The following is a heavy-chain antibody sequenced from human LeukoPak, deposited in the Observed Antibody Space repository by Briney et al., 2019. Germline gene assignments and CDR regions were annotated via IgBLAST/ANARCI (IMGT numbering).Heavy chain of an antibody. Sequence: GGSLRLSCAASGFTFSTYAVHWVRQPPGKGLEWVSAISGSGGATYRADADSVKGRFIISRDNSKNTLYLQINSLRVEDTAVYYCAKDGYNYDSSGHFDYWGQGTLVTVSS. CDR2: ISGSGGAT. D-gene: IGHD3-22*01. CDR1: GFTFSTYA. CDR3: AKDGYNYDSSGHFDY. V-gene: IGHV3-23*01. J-gene: IGHJ4*02.